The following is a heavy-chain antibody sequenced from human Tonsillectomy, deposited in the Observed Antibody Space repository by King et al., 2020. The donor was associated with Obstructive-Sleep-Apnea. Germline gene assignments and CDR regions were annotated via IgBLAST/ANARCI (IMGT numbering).Heavy chain of an antibody. CDR2: ISGSGGST. Sequence: VQLVESGGGLVQPGGSLRLSCAASGFTFSSYAMSLVRQAPGKGLEGVSAISGSGGSTYYADSVKGRRPLSRDNSKNTLYWQMNSLRAEDTAVYYCAKSYYYGSGSYEAFRTTQIYYFDYWGQGTLVTVSS. V-gene: IGHV3-23*04. D-gene: IGHD3-10*01. J-gene: IGHJ4*02. CDR3: AKSYYYGSGSYEAFRTTQIYYFDY. CDR1: GFTFSSYA.